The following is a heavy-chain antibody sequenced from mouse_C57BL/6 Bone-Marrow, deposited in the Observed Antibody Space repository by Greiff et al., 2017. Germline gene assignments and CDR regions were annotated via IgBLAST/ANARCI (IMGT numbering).Heavy chain of an antibody. V-gene: IGHV1-55*01. D-gene: IGHD2-3*01. CDR1: GYTFTSYW. CDR3: ASGWLLFDY. J-gene: IGHJ2*01. CDR2: LYPGSGST. Sequence: QVQLQQSGAELVKPGASVKMSCKASGYTFTSYWITWVKQRPGQGLEWIGDLYPGSGSTNYNEKFKSKATLTVDTSSSNAYMQLSSLTSEDSAVYYYASGWLLFDYWGQGTTLTVSS.